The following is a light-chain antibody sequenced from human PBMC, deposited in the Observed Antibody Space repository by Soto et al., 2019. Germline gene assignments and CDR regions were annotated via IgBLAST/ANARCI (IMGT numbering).Light chain of an antibody. CDR3: QSYDSSLSVYV. CDR1: SSNIGAGYD. V-gene: IGLV1-40*01. Sequence: QSVLTQPPSVSGAPGQRVTISCTGSSSNIGAGYDVHWYQQLPGTAPKLLIYGNSNRPSGVPDRFSGSKSGTSASLAITGLQAEDEADYYCQSYDSSLSVYVFGTGTQLNVL. J-gene: IGLJ1*01. CDR2: GNS.